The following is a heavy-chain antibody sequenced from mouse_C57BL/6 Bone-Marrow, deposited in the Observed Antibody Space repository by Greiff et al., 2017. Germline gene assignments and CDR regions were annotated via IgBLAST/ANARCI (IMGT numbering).Heavy chain of an antibody. CDR2: IDPSDSYT. V-gene: IGHV1-50*01. CDR3: AREGYYGSSFFDY. CDR1: GYTFTSYW. D-gene: IGHD1-1*01. Sequence: VQLQQPGAELVKPGASVKLSCKASGYTFTSYWMQWVKQRPGQGLEWIGEIDPSDSYTNYNQKFKGKATMTVDTSSSTPYMQLSSLTSEDSAVYYCAREGYYGSSFFDYWGQGTTLTVSS. J-gene: IGHJ2*01.